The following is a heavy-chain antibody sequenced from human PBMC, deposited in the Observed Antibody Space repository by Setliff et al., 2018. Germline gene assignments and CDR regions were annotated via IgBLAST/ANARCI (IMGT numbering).Heavy chain of an antibody. Sequence: ASVKVSCKASGYTFTSYAMHWVRQAPGQRLEWMGWINAGNGNTKYSQKFQGRVTITRDTSASTAYMELSSLRSEDTAVYYCARDTWFGELFSPRYYYYYGMDGWGQGTTVTGSS. D-gene: IGHD3-10*01. J-gene: IGHJ6*02. CDR2: INAGNGNT. CDR1: GYTFTSYA. CDR3: ARDTWFGELFSPRYYYYYGMDG. V-gene: IGHV1-3*01.